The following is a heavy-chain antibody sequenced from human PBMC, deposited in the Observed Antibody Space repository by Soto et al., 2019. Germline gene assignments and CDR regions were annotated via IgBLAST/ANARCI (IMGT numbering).Heavy chain of an antibody. CDR3: ARGMVQEGDYAEIYYSYTMDV. Sequence: TMSLTCTVSGGSSSIGGYYWIWTRQHPGKCLEWIGYIYYSGSTYYNPSLQSRLTIAVDTSKNQLSLKMSSVTAADTAVYYCARGMVQEGDYAEIYYSYTMDVGGQGTTVTVSS. CDR2: IYYSGST. J-gene: IGHJ6*02. CDR1: GGSSSIGGYY. V-gene: IGHV4-31*03. D-gene: IGHD4-17*01.